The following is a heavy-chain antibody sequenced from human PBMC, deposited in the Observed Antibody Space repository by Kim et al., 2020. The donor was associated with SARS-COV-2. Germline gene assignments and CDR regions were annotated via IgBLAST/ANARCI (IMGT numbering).Heavy chain of an antibody. CDR1: GASITGYY. V-gene: IGHV4-59*01. Sequence: SETLSLTCVVSGASITGYYWNWVRQPPGKGLEWIAYTHYSGTVNYNPSLWSRVTTSVDTPKNQFSLKLSSVTAADTAVYYCARWSESLWAFDIWGQGTMVTVSS. D-gene: IGHD2-21*01. J-gene: IGHJ3*02. CDR3: ARWSESLWAFDI. CDR2: THYSGTV.